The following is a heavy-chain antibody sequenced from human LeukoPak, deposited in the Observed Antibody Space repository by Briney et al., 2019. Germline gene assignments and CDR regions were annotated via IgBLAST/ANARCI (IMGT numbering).Heavy chain of an antibody. V-gene: IGHV1-58*01. J-gene: IGHJ4*02. D-gene: IGHD3-16*02. CDR1: GFTFTSSA. Sequence: ASVKVSCKASGFTFTSSAVQWVRQARGQRLEWIGWIVVGSGNTNYAQKFQERVTITRDMSTSTAYMELSSLRSEDTAVYYYAAWRLGELSSTDYWGQGTLVTVSS. CDR2: IVVGSGNT. CDR3: AAWRLGELSSTDY.